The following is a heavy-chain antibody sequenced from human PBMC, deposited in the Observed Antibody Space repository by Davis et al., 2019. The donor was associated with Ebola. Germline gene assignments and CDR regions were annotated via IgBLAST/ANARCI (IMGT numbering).Heavy chain of an antibody. D-gene: IGHD3-10*01. CDR3: ARGRAMVRGDHNDY. CDR2: ISAYNGNT. CDR1: GGTFSSYA. V-gene: IGHV1-18*04. Sequence: AASVQVSCKASGGTFSSYAISWVRQAPGQGLEWMGWISAYNGNTTYAQKLQGRVTMTTDTSTSTAYMELRSLRSDDTAVYYCARGRAMVRGDHNDYWGQGTLVTVSS. J-gene: IGHJ4*02.